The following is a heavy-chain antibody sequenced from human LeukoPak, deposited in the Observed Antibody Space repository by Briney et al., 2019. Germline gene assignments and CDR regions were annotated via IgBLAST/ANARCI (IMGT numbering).Heavy chain of an antibody. V-gene: IGHV4-59*01. CDR3: ARGRLARSPYFDY. Sequence: SETLSLTCTVSGGSISSYYWSWIRQPPGKGLEWIGYIYYSGSTNYNPSLKSRVTISVETSKNQFSLNLSSVTAADTAVYYCARGRLARSPYFDYWGQGTLVTVSS. CDR2: IYYSGST. D-gene: IGHD6-19*01. J-gene: IGHJ4*02. CDR1: GGSISSYY.